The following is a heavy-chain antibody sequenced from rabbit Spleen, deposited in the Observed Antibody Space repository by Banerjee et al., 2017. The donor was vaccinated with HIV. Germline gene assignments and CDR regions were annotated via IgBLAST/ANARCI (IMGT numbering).Heavy chain of an antibody. V-gene: IGHV1S40*01. CDR2: IYGGSSGTT. CDR1: GIDFSSYYY. D-gene: IGHD1-1*01. J-gene: IGHJ4*01. CDR3: ARCDNTYWTLNL. Sequence: QSLEESGGGLVKPGGTLTLTCKASGIDFSSYYYMCWVRQAPGKGLEWIGCIYGGSSGTTYYASWAKGRFTISKTSSTTVTLQMTSLTAADAATYFCARCDNTYWTLNLWGPGTLVTVS.